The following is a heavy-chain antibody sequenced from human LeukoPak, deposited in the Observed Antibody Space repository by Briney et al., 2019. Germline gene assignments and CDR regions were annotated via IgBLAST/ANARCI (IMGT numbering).Heavy chain of an antibody. CDR2: ISSDSSHT. CDR1: GFTFSSYS. J-gene: IGHJ5*02. CDR3: TRDHWFDP. V-gene: IGHV3-21*01. Sequence: GGSLRLSCAASGFTFSSYSMNWVRQAPGKGLEWVSSISSDSSHTYNADTVKGRFTISRDNAKNSLYLQMNSLRAEDTAVYYCTRDHWFDPWGQGTLVIVSS.